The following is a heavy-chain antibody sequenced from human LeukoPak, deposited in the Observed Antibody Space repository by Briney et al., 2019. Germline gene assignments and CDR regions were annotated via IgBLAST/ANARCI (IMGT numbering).Heavy chain of an antibody. CDR3: ARVGGGEKRTGYSFAY. Sequence: PSETLSLTCAVSGYSIRSGYYWGWIRQPPGRGLVWIGSIYHSGSTYYNPSLKSRVTISVDTSKNQFSLKLSSVTAADTAVYYCARVGGGEKRTGYSFAYWGQGTLVTVS. CDR1: GYSIRSGYY. D-gene: IGHD3/OR15-3a*01. CDR2: IYHSGST. V-gene: IGHV4-38-2*01. J-gene: IGHJ4*02.